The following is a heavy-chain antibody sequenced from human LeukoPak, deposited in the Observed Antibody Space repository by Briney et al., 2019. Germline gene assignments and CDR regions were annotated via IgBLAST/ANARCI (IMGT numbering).Heavy chain of an antibody. CDR2: IYSGGST. V-gene: IGHV3-53*01. CDR1: GVTVSSNY. CDR3: ARVGSSSGWYYFDY. D-gene: IGHD6-19*01. Sequence: LGGSLRPSSAASGVTVSSNYMSWVRQAPGKGLEWVSVIYSGGSTYYADSVKGRFTISRDNSKNTLYLQMNSLRAEDTAVYYCARVGSSSGWYYFDYWGQGTLVTVSS. J-gene: IGHJ4*02.